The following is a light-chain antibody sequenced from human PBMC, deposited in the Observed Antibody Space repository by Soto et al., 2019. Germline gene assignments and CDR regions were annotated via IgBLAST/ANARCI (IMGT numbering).Light chain of an antibody. CDR2: EVS. CDR3: SSDTSSSRYV. CDR1: SSDVGGYNY. J-gene: IGLJ1*01. V-gene: IGLV2-14*01. Sequence: QSALTQPASVSGSPGQSITISCTGTSSDVGGYNYVSWYQQHPGKAPKLMIYEVSNRPSGVSNRFSGSKSGNTASLTISGLQAEDEADYYCSSDTSSSRYVFGTGTKLSVL.